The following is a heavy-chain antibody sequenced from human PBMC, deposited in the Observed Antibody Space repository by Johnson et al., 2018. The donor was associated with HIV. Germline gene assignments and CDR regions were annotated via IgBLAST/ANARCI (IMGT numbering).Heavy chain of an antibody. CDR1: GFTFSSYA. J-gene: IGHJ3*02. D-gene: IGHD5-18*01. CDR2: ISYDGSNK. CDR3: GRDVDTAMVTCAVDI. V-gene: IGHV3-30-3*01. Sequence: QVQLVESGGGVVQPGRSLRLSCAASGFTFSSYAMHWVRQAPGKGLEWVAVISYDGSNKYYADSVKGRFTISRDNSKNTLYLQMNSLRAGDTAVYYCGRDVDTAMVTCAVDICGQGTMVTVSS.